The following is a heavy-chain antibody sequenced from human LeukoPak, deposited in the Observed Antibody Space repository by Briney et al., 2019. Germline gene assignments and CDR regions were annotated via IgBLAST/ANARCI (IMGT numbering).Heavy chain of an antibody. J-gene: IGHJ4*02. CDR2: ISYDGSNT. CDR1: RFTFNTYA. Sequence: PGGSLRLSCAASRFTFNTYAMHWVRQAPGKGLEWVALISYDGSNTHYADSVKGRFTISRDNSKNTLYLQMNSLRTEDTAVYYCARGPSGYHNTGGQGTLVTVSS. D-gene: IGHD5-12*01. V-gene: IGHV3-30*04. CDR3: ARGPSGYHNT.